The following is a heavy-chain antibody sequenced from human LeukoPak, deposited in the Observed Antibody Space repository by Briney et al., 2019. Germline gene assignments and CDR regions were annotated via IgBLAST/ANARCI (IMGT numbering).Heavy chain of an antibody. CDR1: GGSISSYY. V-gene: IGHV4-4*07. D-gene: IGHD6-6*01. CDR2: MYTSGST. CDR3: ARGSYSTSRKGLWGANDYYYYGMDV. J-gene: IGHJ6*02. Sequence: PSETLSLTCTVSGGSISSYYWSWIRQPAGKGLEWIGRMYTSGSTIYNPSLRSRVTMSVDTSKKQFSLKLTSVTAADTALYYRARGSYSTSRKGLWGANDYYYYGMDVWGQGTTVTVSS.